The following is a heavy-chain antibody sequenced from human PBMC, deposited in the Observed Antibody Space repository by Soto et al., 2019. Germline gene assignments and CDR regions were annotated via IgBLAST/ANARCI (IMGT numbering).Heavy chain of an antibody. V-gene: IGHV5-10-1*01. J-gene: IGHJ6*02. CDR3: TGLSMARYFYCGMDV. CDR1: GYSFTNYW. D-gene: IGHD5-12*01. CDR2: IVPSNSQT. Sequence: GSSLKMSCEASGYSFTNYWMTWVRRMPGKCLEWMGKIVPSNSQTNYSTSFQGHVTSSADSSINTAYLQWNSLKASDTAMYYCTGLSMARYFYCGMDVWGQGTPVTVFS.